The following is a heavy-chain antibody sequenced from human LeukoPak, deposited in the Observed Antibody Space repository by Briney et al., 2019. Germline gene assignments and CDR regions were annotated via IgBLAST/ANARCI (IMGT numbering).Heavy chain of an antibody. CDR3: ARDQVVRGVIRPMDV. Sequence: SETLSLTCSVSGDSISTSSYYWGWIRQPPGKGLEWIGTIYYSGSTYYNPSLTSRVTISVDTSKNQFSLKLSSVTAADTAVYYCARDQVVRGVIRPMDVWGKGTTVTISS. D-gene: IGHD3-10*01. CDR1: GDSISTSSYY. J-gene: IGHJ6*04. CDR2: IYYSGST. V-gene: IGHV4-39*02.